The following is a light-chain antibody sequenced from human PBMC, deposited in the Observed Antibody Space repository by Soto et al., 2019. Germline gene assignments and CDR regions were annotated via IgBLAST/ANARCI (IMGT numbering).Light chain of an antibody. CDR2: GAS. CDR3: PQSRT. J-gene: IGKJ1*01. V-gene: IGKV3-20*01. CDR1: QSVSSSY. Sequence: EIVLTQSPGTLSLSPGERATLSCRASQSVSSSYLAWYQQKPGQAPRRLIYGASSRATGIPDRFSGSGSGTDFTLTISRLEPEDFAVYYCPQSRTFGQGTKVEIK.